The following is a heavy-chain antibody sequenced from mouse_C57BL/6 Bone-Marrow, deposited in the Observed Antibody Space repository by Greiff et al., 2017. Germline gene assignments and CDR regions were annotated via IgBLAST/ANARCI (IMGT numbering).Heavy chain of an antibody. CDR2: INPSNGGT. Sequence: QVQLQQSGTELVKPGASVKLSCKASGYTFTSYWMHWVKQRPGQGLEWIGNINPSNGGTNYNEKFKSKATLTVDKSSSTAYMQLSSLTSEDSAVYYCARSGALGRPLFDYWGQGTTLTVSS. CDR3: ARSGALGRPLFDY. D-gene: IGHD4-1*01. V-gene: IGHV1-53*01. CDR1: GYTFTSYW. J-gene: IGHJ2*01.